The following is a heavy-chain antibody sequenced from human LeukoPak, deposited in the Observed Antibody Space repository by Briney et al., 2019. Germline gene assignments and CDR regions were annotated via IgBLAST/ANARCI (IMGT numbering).Heavy chain of an antibody. CDR2: ISGSGGST. Sequence: GGSLRLSCAASGFTFSSYAMSWVRQAPGKGLEWVPAISGSGGSTYYADSVKGRFTISRDNSKNTLYLQMNSLRAEDTAVYYCAKDVRRITIFGVAKNPYGMDVWGQGTTVTVSS. J-gene: IGHJ6*02. CDR3: AKDVRRITIFGVAKNPYGMDV. V-gene: IGHV3-23*01. CDR1: GFTFSSYA. D-gene: IGHD3-3*01.